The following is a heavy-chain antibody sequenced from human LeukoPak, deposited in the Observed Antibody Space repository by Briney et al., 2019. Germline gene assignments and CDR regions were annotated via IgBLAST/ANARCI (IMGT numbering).Heavy chain of an antibody. J-gene: IGHJ6*02. CDR3: ARVRFFYYGMDV. D-gene: IGHD3-3*01. V-gene: IGHV1-2*02. Sequence: ASVKVSCKASGYTFTDCYIYWVRQVPGQGLEWMGWVDPNSEGTNYAQKFQGRVTMTRDTSISTAYMELSRLRSDDTAVYYCARVRFFYYGMDVWGQGTTVTVSS. CDR1: GYTFTDCY. CDR2: VDPNSEGT.